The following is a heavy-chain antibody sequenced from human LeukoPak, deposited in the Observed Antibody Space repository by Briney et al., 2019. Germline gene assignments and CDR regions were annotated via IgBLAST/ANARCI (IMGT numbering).Heavy chain of an antibody. J-gene: IGHJ4*02. Sequence: NPSETLSLTCAVYGGSFSSYYWGWIRQPPGKGLEWIGSIYYSGSTYYNPSLKSRVTISVDTSKNQFSLKLSSVTAADTAVYYCVRRAEWLRYFDYWGQGTLVTVSS. CDR2: IYYSGST. V-gene: IGHV4-39*01. D-gene: IGHD6-19*01. CDR1: GGSFSSYY. CDR3: VRRAEWLRYFDY.